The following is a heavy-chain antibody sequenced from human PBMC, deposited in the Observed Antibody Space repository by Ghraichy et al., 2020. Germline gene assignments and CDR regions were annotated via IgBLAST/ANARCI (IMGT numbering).Heavy chain of an antibody. J-gene: IGHJ4*02. CDR3: ARGRYCGGGGCYPRPYSFDS. CDR2: IYPTGST. Sequence: SETLSLTCAVYGGPFGGYYWNLIRQPPGKGLEWIGEIYPTGSTNSNPSLASRMTISVDASRKQFSLRLASVTAADTAIYYCARGRYCGGGGCYPRPYSFDSWGQGTLVTVSS. CDR1: GGPFGGYY. V-gene: IGHV4-34*01. D-gene: IGHD2-15*01.